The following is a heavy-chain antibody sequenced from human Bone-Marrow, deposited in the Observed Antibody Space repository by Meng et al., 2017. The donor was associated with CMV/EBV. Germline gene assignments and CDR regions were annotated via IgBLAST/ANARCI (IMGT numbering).Heavy chain of an antibody. Sequence: GESLKISCAASGFRFNNYGMHWFRQAPGKGLEWVTFIRYDGGRTFYADSVEGRFTVSRDSSKNTLYLQMNSLRLDDTAVYYCAKAPYEYDSSGYDYWGQGTLVTFYS. V-gene: IGHV3-30*02. CDR2: IRYDGGRT. CDR3: AKAPYEYDSSGYDY. CDR1: GFRFNNYG. J-gene: IGHJ4*02. D-gene: IGHD3-22*01.